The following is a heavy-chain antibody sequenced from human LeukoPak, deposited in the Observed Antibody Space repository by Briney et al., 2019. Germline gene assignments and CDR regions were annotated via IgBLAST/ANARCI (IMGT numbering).Heavy chain of an antibody. Sequence: GGSLRLSCAASGFTFSSYWMSWVRQAPGKGLEWVANIRQDGSDKYYVGSVKGRFTISRDNAKNSLYLQMNTLRAEDTAVYYCARGEGLGTTNGGYYFAYWGQGSLVIVSS. CDR3: ARGEGLGTTNGGYYFAY. J-gene: IGHJ4*02. D-gene: IGHD1-26*01. CDR1: GFTFSSYW. V-gene: IGHV3-7*01. CDR2: IRQDGSDK.